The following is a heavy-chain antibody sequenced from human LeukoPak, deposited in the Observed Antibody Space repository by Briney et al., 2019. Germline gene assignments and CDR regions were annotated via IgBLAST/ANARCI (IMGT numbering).Heavy chain of an antibody. D-gene: IGHD3-10*01. Sequence: GASVKVSCKASGYTFTGYYMHWVRQAPGQGLEWMGWINPNSGGTNYAQKFQGRVTMTRDTSISTAYMELSRLRSDDTAVYYCATLYGSGSYPPRAGAFDIWGQGTMVTVSS. CDR3: ATLYGSGSYPPRAGAFDI. V-gene: IGHV1-2*02. J-gene: IGHJ3*02. CDR2: INPNSGGT. CDR1: GYTFTGYY.